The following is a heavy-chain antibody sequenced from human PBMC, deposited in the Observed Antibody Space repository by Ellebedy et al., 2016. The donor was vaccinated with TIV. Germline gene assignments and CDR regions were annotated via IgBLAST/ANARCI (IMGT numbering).Heavy chain of an antibody. Sequence: GESLKISXVVSGFPFSTYAMHWVRQPPGKGLEWVAFISFDGTNERHADSVKGRFTISRDNSRKTLYLQLDSLRAEDTALYYCAKDPSTVTPFYLDSWGQGTLVTVSS. V-gene: IGHV3-30*14. CDR3: AKDPSTVTPFYLDS. CDR2: ISFDGTNE. J-gene: IGHJ4*02. CDR1: GFPFSTYA. D-gene: IGHD4-17*01.